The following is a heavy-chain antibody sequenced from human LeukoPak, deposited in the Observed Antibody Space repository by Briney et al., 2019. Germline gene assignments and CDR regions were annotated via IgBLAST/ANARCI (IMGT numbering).Heavy chain of an antibody. J-gene: IGHJ6*04. CDR3: AELGITMIGGV. Sequence: GGSLRLSCAASGFTFSNAWMNWVRQAPGKGLEWVSYIRSSGSTIYYADSVKGRFTISRDNAKNSLYLQMNSLRAEDTAVYYCAELGITMIGGVWGKGTTVTISS. CDR2: IRSSGSTI. D-gene: IGHD3-10*02. V-gene: IGHV3-48*04. CDR1: GFTFSNAW.